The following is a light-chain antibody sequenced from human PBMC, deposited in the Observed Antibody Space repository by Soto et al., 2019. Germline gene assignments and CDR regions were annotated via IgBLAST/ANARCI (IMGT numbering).Light chain of an antibody. Sequence: QSALTQPASVSGSPGQSITISCTGTSSDVGGYDYVSWYQQHPGKAPRLMIYDVNNRPSGVSNRFSGSKSGNTASPTISGLQAEDEADYYCNSYSTSSTPLVFGGGTKLTVL. CDR2: DVN. CDR3: NSYSTSSTPLV. J-gene: IGLJ2*01. CDR1: SSDVGGYDY. V-gene: IGLV2-14*03.